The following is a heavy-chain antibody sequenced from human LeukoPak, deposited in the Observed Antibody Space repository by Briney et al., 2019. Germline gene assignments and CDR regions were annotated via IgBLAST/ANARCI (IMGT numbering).Heavy chain of an antibody. Sequence: PGGSLRLSCAASGFTVSSYYMSWVRQAPGKGLEWVSVIDSGGRTNYADSVKGRFTISRDNSKNTLYLQTNSLRAEDTAVYYCAASSMVDLYYYHGMDVWGQGTTVTVSS. CDR2: IDSGGRT. J-gene: IGHJ6*02. CDR3: AASSMVDLYYYHGMDV. V-gene: IGHV3-53*01. CDR1: GFTVSSYY. D-gene: IGHD6-13*01.